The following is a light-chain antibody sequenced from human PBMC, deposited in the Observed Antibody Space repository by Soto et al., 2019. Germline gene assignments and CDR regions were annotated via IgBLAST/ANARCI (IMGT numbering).Light chain of an antibody. CDR1: SSDVGGYNY. J-gene: IGLJ2*01. V-gene: IGLV2-8*01. CDR3: SSYAGSNNFVV. Sequence: QSVLTQPPSASGSPGQSVTISCTGTSSDVGGYNYVSWYQQHPGKAPKLMIYEVIKRPSGVPDRFSGSKSGNTASLTVSGLQAEDEADYSCSSYAGSNNFVVFGGGTKLTVL. CDR2: EVI.